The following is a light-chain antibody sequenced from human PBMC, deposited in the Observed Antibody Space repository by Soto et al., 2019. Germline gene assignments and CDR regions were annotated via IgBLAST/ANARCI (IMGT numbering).Light chain of an antibody. CDR1: QSISTW. J-gene: IGKJ4*01. CDR3: QQYNSPPLT. V-gene: IGKV1-5*03. CDR2: KAS. Sequence: DIQMTQSPSTLSASVGDRVTITCRASQSISTWLAWYQQKPGKAPNLLIYKASSLESGVPSRFSGSGSGTEFTLTISSLQPDDFATYYCQQYNSPPLTFGGGTKVDIK.